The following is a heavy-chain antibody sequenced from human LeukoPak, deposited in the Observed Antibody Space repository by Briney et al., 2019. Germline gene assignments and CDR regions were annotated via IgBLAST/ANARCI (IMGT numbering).Heavy chain of an antibody. CDR1: GYTFTGYY. CDR3: ARDLSRFPRWFDP. Sequence: RASVRVSCKASGYTFTGYYMHWVRQAPGQGLEWMAWINPKSGGTNYAQKLQGRVTMTTDTSTSTAYMEPRSLRSDGTAVYYCARDLSRFPRWFDPWGQGTLVTVSS. V-gene: IGHV1-2*02. D-gene: IGHD3-10*01. CDR2: INPKSGGT. J-gene: IGHJ5*02.